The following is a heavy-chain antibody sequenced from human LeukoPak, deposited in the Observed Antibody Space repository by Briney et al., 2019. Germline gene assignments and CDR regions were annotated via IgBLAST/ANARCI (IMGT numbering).Heavy chain of an antibody. CDR3: ATEGDSTAELAY. D-gene: IGHD2/OR15-2a*01. CDR1: GGSISNYY. Sequence: SETLSLTCSVSGGSISNYYWTWIRQPAGKGLEWIGRIYTSGSTNYNPSLKSRVTMPVDTSKNQFSLKMSSVTAADTAVYYCATEGDSTAELAYWGQGTLVTVSS. J-gene: IGHJ4*02. V-gene: IGHV4-4*07. CDR2: IYTSGST.